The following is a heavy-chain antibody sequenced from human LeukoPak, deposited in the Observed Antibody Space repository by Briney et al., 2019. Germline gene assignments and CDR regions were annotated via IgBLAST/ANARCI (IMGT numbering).Heavy chain of an antibody. CDR1: GYSISSGYY. V-gene: IGHV4-38-2*02. CDR3: ARARLSIVRGITNFDY. CDR2: IYHSGST. D-gene: IGHD3-10*01. J-gene: IGHJ4*02. Sequence: KPSETLSLTCTVSGYSISSGYYWGWIRQPPGKGLEWIGSIYHSGSTYYNPSLKSRVTISVDTSKNQFSLMLNSVTAADTALYFCARARLSIVRGITNFDYWGQGTVVTVSS.